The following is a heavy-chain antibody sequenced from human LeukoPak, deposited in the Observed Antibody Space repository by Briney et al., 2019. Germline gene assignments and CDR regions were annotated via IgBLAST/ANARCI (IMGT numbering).Heavy chain of an antibody. J-gene: IGHJ5*02. CDR3: AKIGRDSGSYYLSLRYGNWFDP. D-gene: IGHD1-26*01. Sequence: GGSLRLSCAASGFTFSSYWMHWVRQAPGKGLVWVSRINSDGSSTSYADSVKGRFTISRDNAKNTLYLQMNSLRAEDTAVYYCAKIGRDSGSYYLSLRYGNWFDPWGQGTLVTVSS. CDR1: GFTFSSYW. CDR2: INSDGSST. V-gene: IGHV3-74*01.